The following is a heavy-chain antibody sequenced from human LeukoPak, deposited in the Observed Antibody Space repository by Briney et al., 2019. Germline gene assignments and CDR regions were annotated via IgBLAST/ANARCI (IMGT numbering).Heavy chain of an antibody. Sequence: ASVKVSCKASGYTFTSYDINWVRQAAGQGLEWMVWMNPNSGNTDYAQKFQGRVTMTRNTSISTAYMELSSLRSEDTAVYYCARGQRFLEWLFRGSDYYYYYYGMDVWGQGTTVTVSS. V-gene: IGHV1-8*01. CDR1: GYTFTSYD. CDR3: ARGQRFLEWLFRGSDYYYYYYGMDV. J-gene: IGHJ6*02. D-gene: IGHD3-3*01. CDR2: MNPNSGNT.